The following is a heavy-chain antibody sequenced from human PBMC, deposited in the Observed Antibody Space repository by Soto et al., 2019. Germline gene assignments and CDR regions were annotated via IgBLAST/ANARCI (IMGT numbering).Heavy chain of an antibody. Sequence: QVQLVESGGGVVQPGRSLRLSCAASGFTFSNYGMHWVRQAPGKGPEWVAVISYDGSNTHYADSVKGRFTISRNDSKNTLYLRMNSLRVENTALYYCAKDLTLCGVDPTFFDYWGQGTLVTVSS. V-gene: IGHV3-30*18. CDR2: ISYDGSNT. CDR3: AKDLTLCGVDPTFFDY. J-gene: IGHJ4*02. D-gene: IGHD3-3*01. CDR1: GFTFSNYG.